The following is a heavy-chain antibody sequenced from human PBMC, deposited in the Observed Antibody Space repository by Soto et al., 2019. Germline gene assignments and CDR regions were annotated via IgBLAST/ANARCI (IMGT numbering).Heavy chain of an antibody. CDR3: AKAMGWLVRRYYYGMDV. J-gene: IGHJ6*02. CDR1: GFTFSSYA. Sequence: SLRLSCAASGFTFSSYAMSWVRQAPGKGLEWVSAISGSGGSTYYADSVKGRFTISRDNSKNTLYLQMNSLRAEDTAVYYCAKAMGWLVRRYYYGMDVWGQGTTVTVSS. V-gene: IGHV3-23*01. CDR2: ISGSGGST. D-gene: IGHD6-19*01.